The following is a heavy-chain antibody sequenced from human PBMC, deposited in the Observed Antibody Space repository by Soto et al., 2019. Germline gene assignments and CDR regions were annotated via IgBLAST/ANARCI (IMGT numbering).Heavy chain of an antibody. V-gene: IGHV3-30*18. CDR3: AKDRGIQLWLPRYYFDY. CDR1: GLTFSSYG. J-gene: IGHJ4*02. CDR2: ISYDGSNK. Sequence: PGGSLRLSCAASGLTFSSYGMHWVRQAPGKGLEWVAVISYDGSNKYYADSVRGRFTISRDNSKNTLYLQMNSLRAEDTAVYYCAKDRGIQLWLPRYYFDYWGQGTLVTVSS. D-gene: IGHD5-18*01.